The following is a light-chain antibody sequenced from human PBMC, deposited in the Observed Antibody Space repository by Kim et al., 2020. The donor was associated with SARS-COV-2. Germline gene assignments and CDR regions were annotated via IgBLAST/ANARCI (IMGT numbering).Light chain of an antibody. CDR3: QQYHNWPPLT. CDR1: QSVSNK. CDR2: GAS. J-gene: IGKJ4*01. V-gene: IGKV3-15*01. Sequence: PGERLTLSCRASQSVSNKLAWYQQRPGQAPNLLIYGASTRVTGTPARFSGSGSGTEFTLTISSLQSEDFAVYYCQQYHNWPPLTFGGGTKVDIK.